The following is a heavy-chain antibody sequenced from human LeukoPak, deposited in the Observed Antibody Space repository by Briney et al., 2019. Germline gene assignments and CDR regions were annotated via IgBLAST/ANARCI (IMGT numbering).Heavy chain of an antibody. Sequence: GGSLRLSCAVSGVSVSNNYVAWVRQAPGKGLEWVSVVWRDGSTAYPDSVKGRFTISRDNSKNTLFLQMNILRVEDTAVYYCVKVGGGGGWYWSPWGQGTLVTVSS. D-gene: IGHD6-19*01. CDR1: GVSVSNNY. V-gene: IGHV3-53*01. J-gene: IGHJ5*02. CDR2: VWRDGST. CDR3: VKVGGGGGWYWSP.